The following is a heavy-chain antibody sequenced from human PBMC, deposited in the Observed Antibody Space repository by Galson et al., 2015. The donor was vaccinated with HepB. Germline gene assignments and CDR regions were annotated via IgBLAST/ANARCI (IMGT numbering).Heavy chain of an antibody. CDR3: ARIRVVPAAMGGSFYYYGMDV. V-gene: IGHV2-70*01. CDR2: IDWDDDK. Sequence: PALVKPTQTLTPTCTFSGFSLSTSGMCVSWIRQPPGKALEWLALIDWDDDKYYSTSLKTRLTIPKDTSKNQVVLTMTNMDPVDTATYYCARIRVVPAAMGGSFYYYGMDVWGQGTTVTVSS. D-gene: IGHD2-2*01. CDR1: GFSLSTSGMC. J-gene: IGHJ6*02.